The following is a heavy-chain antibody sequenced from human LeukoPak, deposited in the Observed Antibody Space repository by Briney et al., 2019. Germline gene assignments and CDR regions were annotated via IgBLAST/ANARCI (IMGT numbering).Heavy chain of an antibody. Sequence: GGSLRLSCAASRFTFSNYGMHWVRQAPGKGLEWVAFIRYDGSNKYYADSVKGRSTISRDNSKNTLYLQMNSLRAEDTAVYYCAKWSLEEFSSSGGLWFDPWGQGTLVTVSS. V-gene: IGHV3-30*02. CDR2: IRYDGSNK. D-gene: IGHD6-6*01. J-gene: IGHJ5*02. CDR3: AKWSLEEFSSSGGLWFDP. CDR1: RFTFSNYG.